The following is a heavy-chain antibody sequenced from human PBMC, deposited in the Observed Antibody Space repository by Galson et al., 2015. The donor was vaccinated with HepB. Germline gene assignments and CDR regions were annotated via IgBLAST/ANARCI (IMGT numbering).Heavy chain of an antibody. CDR3: ARDRSGDDYGDYDVITEAFDI. Sequence: SLRLSCAASGFTFSSYGMHWVRQAPGKGLEWVAVIWYDGSNKYCADSVKGRFTISRDNSKNTLYLQMNSLRAEDTAVYYCARDRSGDDYGDYDVITEAFDIWGQGTMVTVSS. CDR2: IWYDGSNK. V-gene: IGHV3-33*08. CDR1: GFTFSSYG. D-gene: IGHD4-17*01. J-gene: IGHJ3*02.